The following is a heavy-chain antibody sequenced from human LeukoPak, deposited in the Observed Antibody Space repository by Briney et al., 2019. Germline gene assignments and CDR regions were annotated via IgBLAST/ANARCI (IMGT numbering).Heavy chain of an antibody. CDR1: GGSISSGGYS. CDR2: IYHSGST. J-gene: IGHJ3*02. V-gene: IGHV4-30-2*01. D-gene: IGHD3-3*01. Sequence: SQTLSLTCAVSGGSISSGGYSWSWIRQPPGEGLEWIGYIYHSGSTYYNPSLKSRVTISVDRSKNQFSLKLSSVTAADTAVYYCARGLRFLELNAFDIWGQGTMVTVSS. CDR3: ARGLRFLELNAFDI.